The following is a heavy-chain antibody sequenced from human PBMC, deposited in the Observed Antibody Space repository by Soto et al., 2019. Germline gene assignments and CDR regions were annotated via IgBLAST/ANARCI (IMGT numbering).Heavy chain of an antibody. CDR2: ISAYNGNT. CDR3: ARSTIFRPYYFDY. V-gene: IGHV1-18*01. D-gene: IGHD3-9*01. CDR1: GYTFTSYG. J-gene: IGHJ4*02. Sequence: GYTFTSYGISWVRQAPGQGLEWMGWISAYNGNTNYAQKLQGRVTMTTDTSTSTAYMELRSLRSDDTAVYYCARSTIFRPYYFDYWSQGTLVTVSS.